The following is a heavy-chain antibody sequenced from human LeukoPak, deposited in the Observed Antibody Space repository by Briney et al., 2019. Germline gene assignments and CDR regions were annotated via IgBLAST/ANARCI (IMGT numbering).Heavy chain of an antibody. CDR1: GFSFSSYA. Sequence: PGGSLRLSCAASGFSFSSYAMHWVRQVPGKGLEWVAVIGYDGRNEKYADSVKGRFTISRDNSKNTLYLELNSLRAEDTAIYYCARAHPVRWERGVCDYWGQGTLVTVSS. V-gene: IGHV3-33*01. CDR2: IGYDGRNE. CDR3: ARAHPVRWERGVCDY. D-gene: IGHD1-1*01. J-gene: IGHJ4*02.